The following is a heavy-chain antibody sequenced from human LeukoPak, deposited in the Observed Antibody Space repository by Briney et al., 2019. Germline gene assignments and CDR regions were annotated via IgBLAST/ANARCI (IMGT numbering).Heavy chain of an antibody. J-gene: IGHJ4*02. CDR2: IHYSRGT. Sequence: SETLSLTCTVSGDSVTSGSYYWSWIRQPPGKGLEWIGYIHYSRGTSYNPSLKSRVTMSVDTSKNQFSLRLSSVTAADTALYYCAGGASNNGDWGQGTLVTVSS. CDR1: GDSVTSGSYY. V-gene: IGHV4-61*01. CDR3: AGGASNNGD. D-gene: IGHD1/OR15-1a*01.